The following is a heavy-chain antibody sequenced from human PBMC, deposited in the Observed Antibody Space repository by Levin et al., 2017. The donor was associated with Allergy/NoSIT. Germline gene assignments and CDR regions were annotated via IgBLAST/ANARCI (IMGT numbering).Heavy chain of an antibody. D-gene: IGHD6-13*01. CDR2: MNPNSGNT. CDR1: GYTFTSYD. Sequence: GESLKISCKASGYTFTSYDINWVRQATGQGLEWMGWMNPNSGNTGYAQKFQGRVTMTRNTSISTAYMELSSLRSEDTAVYYCARSQGSSWYYWGQGTLVTVSS. V-gene: IGHV1-8*01. J-gene: IGHJ4*02. CDR3: ARSQGSSWYY.